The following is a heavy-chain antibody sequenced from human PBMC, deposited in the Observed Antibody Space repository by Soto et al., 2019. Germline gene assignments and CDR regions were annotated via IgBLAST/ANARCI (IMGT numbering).Heavy chain of an antibody. CDR3: AKDEGTSSTVFDY. V-gene: IGHV3-23*01. D-gene: IGHD4-4*01. Sequence: QLLESGGPSVQPGGSLRLSCVASGFTFKAYAIGWVRQAPGRGLEWVSSITATNGNTYYADSVRGRFTFSRDNSRNSLFLQMNGLRPEGSALYYCAKDEGTSSTVFDYWGQGTRVTVPS. CDR2: ITATNGNT. CDR1: GFTFKAYA. J-gene: IGHJ4*02.